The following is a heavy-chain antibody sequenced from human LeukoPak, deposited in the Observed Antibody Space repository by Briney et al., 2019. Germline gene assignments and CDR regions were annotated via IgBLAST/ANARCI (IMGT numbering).Heavy chain of an antibody. CDR3: AKNLGDVPIWP. J-gene: IGHJ5*02. Sequence: GGSLRLSCAASGFTFDNYAMHWVRQAPGKGLEWVSGISWNSGSIGYADSVKGRFTISRDSAKNSLYLQMNSLRAEDTAVYYCAKNLGDVPIWPWGQGTLVTVSS. CDR2: ISWNSGSI. D-gene: IGHD3-3*01. V-gene: IGHV3-9*01. CDR1: GFTFDNYA.